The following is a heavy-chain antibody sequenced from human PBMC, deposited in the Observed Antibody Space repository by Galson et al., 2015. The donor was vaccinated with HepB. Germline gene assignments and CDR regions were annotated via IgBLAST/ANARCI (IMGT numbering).Heavy chain of an antibody. D-gene: IGHD2-21*02. V-gene: IGHV3-30*02. CDR3: AKDYCGGDCYGRFDY. J-gene: IGHJ4*02. Sequence: SLRLSCAASRFTFSNYAMHWVRQAPGKGLEWVAFIRYDGSNKYYADSVRGRFTISRDDSKNTLYLQMNSLRPEDTAVYYCAKDYCGGDCYGRFDYWGQGTLVTVSS. CDR1: RFTFSNYA. CDR2: IRYDGSNK.